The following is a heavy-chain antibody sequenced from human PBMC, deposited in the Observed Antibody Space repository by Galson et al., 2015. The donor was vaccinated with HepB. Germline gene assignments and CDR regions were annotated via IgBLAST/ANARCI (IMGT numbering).Heavy chain of an antibody. D-gene: IGHD1-26*01. J-gene: IGHJ4*02. Sequence: CAISGDSVSSHSAAWNWIRQSPSRGLEWLGRTYYRSKWYNDYAVSVKSRITINPDTSKNQFSLQLNSVTPEDTAVYYCARGGGATTLFDYWGQGTLVTVAS. V-gene: IGHV6-1*01. CDR1: GDSVSSHSAA. CDR2: TYYRSKWYN. CDR3: ARGGGATTLFDY.